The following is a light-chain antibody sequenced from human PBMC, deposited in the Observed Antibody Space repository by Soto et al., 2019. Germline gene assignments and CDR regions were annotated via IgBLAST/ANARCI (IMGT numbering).Light chain of an antibody. CDR2: GAS. CDR1: QSVSSSY. J-gene: IGKJ1*01. CDR3: QQYGSSPQT. Sequence: EIVLTQSPCTLSLSPGERATLSCRASQSVSSSYLAWYQQKPGQAPRLLIYGASSRATGIPDRFSGSGSGTDFTLTISRLEPEDFAVYYCQQYGSSPQTFGQGTEVDI. V-gene: IGKV3-20*01.